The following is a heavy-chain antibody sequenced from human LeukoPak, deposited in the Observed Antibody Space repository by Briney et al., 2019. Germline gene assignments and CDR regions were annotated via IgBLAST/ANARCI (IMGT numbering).Heavy chain of an antibody. CDR3: ARGGTTVTTGLDY. D-gene: IGHD4-17*01. Sequence: SETLSLTCTVSGGSFSSGGYYWSWIRQHPGKGLEWIGYIYYSGSTYYNPSLKSRVTISVDTSKNQFSLKLSSVTAADTAVYYCARGGTTVTTGLDYWGQGTLVTVSS. CDR1: GGSFSSGGYY. J-gene: IGHJ4*02. V-gene: IGHV4-31*03. CDR2: IYYSGST.